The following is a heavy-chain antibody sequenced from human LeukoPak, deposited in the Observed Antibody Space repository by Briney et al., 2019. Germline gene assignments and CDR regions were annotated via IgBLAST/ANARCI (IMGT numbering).Heavy chain of an antibody. CDR3: ARENYGDYALGAFDI. Sequence: GSLRLSCAASGFTVSSNYMSWVRQAPGKGLEWVSVIYSGGSTYYADSVKGKFTISRDNSKNTLYLQMNSLRAEDTAVYYCARENYGDYALGAFDIWGQGTMVTVSS. CDR1: GFTVSSNY. V-gene: IGHV3-66*01. J-gene: IGHJ3*02. CDR2: IYSGGST. D-gene: IGHD4-17*01.